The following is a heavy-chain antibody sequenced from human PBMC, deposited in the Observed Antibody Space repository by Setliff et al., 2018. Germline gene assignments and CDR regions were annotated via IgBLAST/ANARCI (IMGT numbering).Heavy chain of an antibody. CDR1: GYSISSGHY. CDR2: IYHSGSA. Sequence: PSETLSLTCTVSGYSISSGHYWSWIRQPPGKGLEWIAYIYHSGSAYYNPSLKSRVTISVDTSKNQISLKVKSVTAADTAVYYCARDVVAAFGWFDPWGQGTLVTVSS. J-gene: IGHJ5*02. CDR3: ARDVVAAFGWFDP. V-gene: IGHV4-38-2*02. D-gene: IGHD2-15*01.